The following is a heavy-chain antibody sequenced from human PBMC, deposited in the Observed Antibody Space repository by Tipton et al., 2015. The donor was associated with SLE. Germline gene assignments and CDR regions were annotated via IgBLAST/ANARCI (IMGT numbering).Heavy chain of an antibody. V-gene: IGHV4-39*01. CDR3: ARRETGSGSYSKWGFDY. Sequence: TLSLTCTVSGGSISSSSCHWGWIRQPPGKGLEWIGSIYYSGSTYYNPSLKSRVTISVDTSKNQFSLKLTSVTAADTAVYYCARRETGSGSYSKWGFDYWGQGTLVTVSS. CDR2: IYYSGST. CDR1: GGSISSSSCH. J-gene: IGHJ4*02. D-gene: IGHD3-10*01.